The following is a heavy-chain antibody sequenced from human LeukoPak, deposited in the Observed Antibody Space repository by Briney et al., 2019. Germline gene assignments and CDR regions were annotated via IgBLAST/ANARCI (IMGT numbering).Heavy chain of an antibody. CDR2: IYTSGST. CDR3: ARVKLSHRYSYGYNPYYFDY. Sequence: KPSETLSLSCTVFGGSISGFYWSWIRQPAGKGLEYIGRIYTSGSTNYNPSLKSRVTMSLDTSKNQFSLKLSSVTAADTAVYCCARVKLSHRYSYGYNPYYFDYWGQGTLVTVSS. J-gene: IGHJ4*02. CDR1: GGSISGFY. V-gene: IGHV4-4*07. D-gene: IGHD5-18*01.